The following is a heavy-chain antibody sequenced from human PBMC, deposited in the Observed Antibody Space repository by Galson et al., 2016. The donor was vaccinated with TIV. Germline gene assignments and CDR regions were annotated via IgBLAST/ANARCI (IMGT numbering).Heavy chain of an antibody. V-gene: IGHV1-18*01. CDR1: GYTFRTYG. Sequence: SVKVSCKASGYTFRTYGISWVRQAPGQGLEWMGWISAYTGNTNYAQKVQGRLTMTTDSSTSTAYMELRSLKYDDTAVYYCARSLVQGVVSQYHGMDVWGQGTTVTVSS. D-gene: IGHD3-10*01. J-gene: IGHJ6*02. CDR2: ISAYTGNT. CDR3: ARSLVQGVVSQYHGMDV.